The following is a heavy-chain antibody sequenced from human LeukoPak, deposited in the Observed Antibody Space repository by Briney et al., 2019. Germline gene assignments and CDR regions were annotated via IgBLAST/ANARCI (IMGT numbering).Heavy chain of an antibody. J-gene: IGHJ4*02. Sequence: GESLKISCQGSGYSFTSYWIGWVRQMPGKGLEWMGIIYPGDSDTRYSPSFQGQVTISAANSINTAYLQWSSLKASDAAMYYCARGTTTNFDYWGQGTLVTVSS. CDR2: IYPGDSDT. D-gene: IGHD1-1*01. CDR3: ARGTTTNFDY. V-gene: IGHV5-51*01. CDR1: GYSFTSYW.